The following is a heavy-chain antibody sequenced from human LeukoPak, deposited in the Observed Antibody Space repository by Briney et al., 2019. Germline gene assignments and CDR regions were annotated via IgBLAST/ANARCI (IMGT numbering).Heavy chain of an antibody. CDR3: AKQYDFGDKGGSFDP. CDR1: GFTFSSYS. CDR2: ISSSSSYI. V-gene: IGHV3-21*01. Sequence: GGSLRLSCAASGFTFSSYSMNWVRQAPGKGLEWVSSISSSSSYIYYADPVKGRFTISRDNAKNSLYLQMNSLRAEDTAVYYCAKQYDFGDKGGSFDPWGQGTLVTVSS. J-gene: IGHJ5*02. D-gene: IGHD4-17*01.